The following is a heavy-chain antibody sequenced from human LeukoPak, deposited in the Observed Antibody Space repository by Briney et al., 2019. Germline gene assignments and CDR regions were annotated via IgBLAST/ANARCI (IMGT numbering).Heavy chain of an antibody. Sequence: GGSLRLSCAASGFTFSAYGMDWVRQAPGKGLDWVAFISDHEINKYYADSVKGRFAISRDNSKNTLYLQMNSLRAEDTAVYYCAKRHPTSRYVVDYWGQGTLVTVSS. J-gene: IGHJ4*02. CDR1: GFTFSAYG. V-gene: IGHV3-30*18. D-gene: IGHD6-13*01. CDR2: ISDHEINK. CDR3: AKRHPTSRYVVDY.